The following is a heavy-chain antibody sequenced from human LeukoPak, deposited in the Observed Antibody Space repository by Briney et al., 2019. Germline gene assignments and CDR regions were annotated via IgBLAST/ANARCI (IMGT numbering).Heavy chain of an antibody. CDR3: ARDPYYSGYYYFDY. V-gene: IGHV3-33*01. D-gene: IGHD3-22*01. J-gene: IGHJ4*02. Sequence: GGSLRLSCAASGFTLSSYGMHWVRQAPGKGLEWVAVIWYDGSNKYYADSVKGRFTISRDNSKNTLYLQMNSLRAEDTAVYYCARDPYYSGYYYFDYWGQGTLVTVSS. CDR2: IWYDGSNK. CDR1: GFTLSSYG.